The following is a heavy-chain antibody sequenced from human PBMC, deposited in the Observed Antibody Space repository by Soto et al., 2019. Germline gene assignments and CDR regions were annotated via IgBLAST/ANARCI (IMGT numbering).Heavy chain of an antibody. J-gene: IGHJ4*02. V-gene: IGHV1-69*06. CDR1: GGTFSSYA. D-gene: IGHD6-19*01. CDR2: IIPIFGTA. CDR3: ARSSGWYEAIDY. Sequence: SVKVSCKASGGTFSSYAISWVRQAPGQGLEWMGGIIPIFGTANYAQKFQGRVTITADKSTSTAYVELSSLRSEDTAVYYCARSSGWYEAIDYWGQGTLVTVSS.